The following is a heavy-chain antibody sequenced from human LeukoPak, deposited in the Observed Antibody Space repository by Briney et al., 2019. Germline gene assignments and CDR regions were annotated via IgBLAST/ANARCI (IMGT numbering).Heavy chain of an antibody. Sequence: SQTLSLTCTVSGGSISSGDYYWSWIRQPPGKGLEWIGYIYYSGSTYYNPSLKSRVIISVDTSKNQFSLKLSSVTAADTAVYYCARGHYYGSGLFDYWGQGTLVTVSS. CDR2: IYYSGST. CDR1: GGSISSGDYY. V-gene: IGHV4-30-4*01. D-gene: IGHD3-10*01. J-gene: IGHJ4*02. CDR3: ARGHYYGSGLFDY.